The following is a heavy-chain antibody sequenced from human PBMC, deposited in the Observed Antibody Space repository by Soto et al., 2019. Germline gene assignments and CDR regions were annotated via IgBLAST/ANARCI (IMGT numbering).Heavy chain of an antibody. CDR1: GGSVSNKTYY. CDR3: ARTTAVPNTLRSRYFFDY. V-gene: IGHV4-61*01. CDR2: VYYSGTT. J-gene: IGHJ4*02. Sequence: PSETVSLTCSVSGGSVSNKTYYWSWIRQPPGKRLEWIGYVYYSGTTNYNPSLKSRVNISVDLSKNQFSLRLSSVTTADTALYYCARTTAVPNTLRSRYFFDYWGQGTLVTVSS. D-gene: IGHD4-17*01.